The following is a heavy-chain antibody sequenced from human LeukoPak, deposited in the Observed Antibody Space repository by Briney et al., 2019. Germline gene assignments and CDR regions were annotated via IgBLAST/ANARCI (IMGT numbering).Heavy chain of an antibody. Sequence: ASVKVSCKASGGTFSSYAISWVRQAPGQGLEWMGGIIPIFGTANYAQKFQGRATITTDESTSTAYMELSSLRSEETAVYYCAHSSSWYSNGYYFDYWGQGTLVTVSS. CDR3: AHSSSWYSNGYYFDY. CDR2: IIPIFGTA. V-gene: IGHV1-69*05. CDR1: GGTFSSYA. D-gene: IGHD6-13*01. J-gene: IGHJ4*02.